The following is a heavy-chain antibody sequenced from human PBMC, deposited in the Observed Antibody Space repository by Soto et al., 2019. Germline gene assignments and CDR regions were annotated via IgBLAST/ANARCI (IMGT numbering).Heavy chain of an antibody. CDR1: GGSISSGGYY. CDR2: IYYSGST. V-gene: IGHV4-31*03. Sequence: SETLSLTCTVSGGSISSGGYYWSWIRQHPGKGLEWIGYIYYSGSTYYNPSLKSRVTISVDTSKNQFSLKLSSVTAADTAVYYCARTKTLTFDYWGQGTLVTVSS. D-gene: IGHD3-10*01. CDR3: ARTKTLTFDY. J-gene: IGHJ4*02.